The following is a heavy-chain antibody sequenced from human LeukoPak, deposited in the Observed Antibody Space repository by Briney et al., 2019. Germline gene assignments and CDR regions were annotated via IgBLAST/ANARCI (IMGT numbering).Heavy chain of an antibody. CDR1: GGSVSGYY. CDR3: AGRTVVAGGWLDP. CDR2: IYSSGIT. Sequence: SETLSLTCTVSGGSVSGYYWSLIRQPAGKGLEWIGRIYSSGITTYNPSLKSRVTMSVDTSKNQLSLKLTSVTAADTAVYYCAGRTVVAGGWLDPWGQGTLVTVSS. J-gene: IGHJ5*02. D-gene: IGHD6-13*01. V-gene: IGHV4-4*07.